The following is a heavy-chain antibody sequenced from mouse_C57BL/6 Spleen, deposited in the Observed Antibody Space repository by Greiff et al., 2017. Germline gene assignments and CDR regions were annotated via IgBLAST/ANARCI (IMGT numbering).Heavy chain of an antibody. CDR3: ARFESTRRYWYFDV. CDR1: GYTFTSYW. Sequence: VQLQQPGTELVKPGASVKLSCKASGYTFTSYWMHWVKQRPGQGLEWIGNINPSNGGTNYNEKFKSKATLTVDKSSSTAYMQLISLTSEDSAVYDGARFESTRRYWYFDVWGTGTTVTVSS. J-gene: IGHJ1*03. D-gene: IGHD2-1*01. V-gene: IGHV1-53*01. CDR2: INPSNGGT.